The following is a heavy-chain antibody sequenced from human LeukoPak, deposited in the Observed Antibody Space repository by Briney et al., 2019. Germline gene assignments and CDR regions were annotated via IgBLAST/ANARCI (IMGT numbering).Heavy chain of an antibody. CDR3: ARPLSSGWYQGLGY. V-gene: IGHV3-48*02. J-gene: IGHJ4*02. CDR1: GFTFSSYS. Sequence: QPGGSLRLSCAASGFTFSSYSVNWVRQAPGKGLEWVSYISSSSSTIYYADSVKGRFTISRDNAKNSLYLQMNSLRDEDTAVYYCARPLSSGWYQGLGYWGQGTLVTVSS. D-gene: IGHD6-19*01. CDR2: ISSSSSTI.